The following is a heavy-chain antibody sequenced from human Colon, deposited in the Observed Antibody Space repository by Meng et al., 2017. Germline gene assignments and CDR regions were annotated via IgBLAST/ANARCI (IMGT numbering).Heavy chain of an antibody. CDR2: INHSGTT. CDR3: ARALLSSPRSLWFDP. D-gene: IGHD1-14*01. J-gene: IGHJ5*02. V-gene: IGHV4-34*01. Sequence: QVPLHPSGAGMVAPSETLYLTCTVSCGSFSGYYWNWIRQPPGKGLEWIGEINHSGTTNFYPSLESRVPISIDTSKNQISLNVTSLTAADTAVYFCARALLSSPRSLWFDPWGQGTLVTVSS. CDR1: CGSFSGYY.